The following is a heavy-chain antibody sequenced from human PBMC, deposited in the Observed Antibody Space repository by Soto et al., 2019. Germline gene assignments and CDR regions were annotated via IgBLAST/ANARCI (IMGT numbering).Heavy chain of an antibody. J-gene: IGHJ4*02. Sequence: GGSLRLSCSASGFTFSNCAMSWVRQAPGKGLERVSTISGRGGSTYSADSVKGRLTFSRDNSKNTLFLQMNSLKAEDTAVYYCAKRFYREEDGYNFFDSWGQGTLVTVSS. CDR1: GFTFSNCA. V-gene: IGHV3-23*01. CDR3: AKRFYREEDGYNFFDS. D-gene: IGHD5-12*01. CDR2: ISGRGGST.